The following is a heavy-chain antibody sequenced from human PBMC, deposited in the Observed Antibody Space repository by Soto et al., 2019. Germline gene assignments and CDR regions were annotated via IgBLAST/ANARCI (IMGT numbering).Heavy chain of an antibody. Sequence: LRLSCAASEFTFSSYSMIWVRQAPGKGLEWVSGVNGGGDITYYAESVKGRFTISRDNAKNSLYLQMDSLRAEDTAVYYATRSTYMDVWGTGTTVTVSS. CDR1: EFTFSSYS. CDR3: TRSTYMDV. CDR2: VNGGGDIT. D-gene: IGHD2-2*01. V-gene: IGHV3-23*01. J-gene: IGHJ6*03.